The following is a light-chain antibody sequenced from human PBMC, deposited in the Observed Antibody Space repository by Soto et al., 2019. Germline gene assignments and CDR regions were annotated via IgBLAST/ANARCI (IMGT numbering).Light chain of an antibody. CDR3: QHYKSYPFT. Sequence: DIQMTQSPSTLSASVGDRVTITCRATEGVSSCLAWYQQKPGKAPKVIIYDVSNLESGVPSRFSGSGSGTEFTLTISSLQPDDFATYYCQHYKSYPFTFGPGTKVEIK. J-gene: IGKJ3*01. CDR2: DVS. V-gene: IGKV1-5*01. CDR1: EGVSSC.